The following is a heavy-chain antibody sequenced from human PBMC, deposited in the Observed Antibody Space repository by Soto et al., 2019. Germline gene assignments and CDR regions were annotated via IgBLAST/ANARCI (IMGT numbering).Heavy chain of an antibody. J-gene: IGHJ4*02. D-gene: IGHD3-9*01. Sequence: SVKVSCKASGGTFSSYAISWVRQAPGQGLEWMGGIIPIFGTANYAQKFQGRVTITADESTSTAYMELSSLRSEDTAVYYCARGTTYYDILTGPDLGFWDYWGQGTLVTVSS. V-gene: IGHV1-69*13. CDR1: GGTFSSYA. CDR2: IIPIFGTA. CDR3: ARGTTYYDILTGPDLGFWDY.